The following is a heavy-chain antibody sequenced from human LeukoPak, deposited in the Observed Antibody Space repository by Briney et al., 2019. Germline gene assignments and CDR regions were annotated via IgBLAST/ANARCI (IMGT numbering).Heavy chain of an antibody. CDR2: ISWNSGSI. CDR1: GFTFDDYA. Sequence: GGSLRLSCAASGFTFDDYAMHWVRQAAGKGLEWVSGISWNSGSIGYADSVKGRFTISRDNAKNSLYLQMNSLRAEDTALYYCAKDSMVRGVPVYFDYWGQGTLVTVSS. J-gene: IGHJ4*02. V-gene: IGHV3-9*01. D-gene: IGHD3-10*01. CDR3: AKDSMVRGVPVYFDY.